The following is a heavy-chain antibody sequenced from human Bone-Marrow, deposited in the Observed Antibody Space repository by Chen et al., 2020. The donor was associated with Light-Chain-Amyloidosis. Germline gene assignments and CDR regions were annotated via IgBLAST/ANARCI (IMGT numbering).Heavy chain of an antibody. CDR3: ARRRDGYNFDY. V-gene: IGHV5-51*01. J-gene: IGHJ4*02. CDR2: IYPDDSDA. Sequence: VKKPGESLKISCKGSGYTFPNYWIGWVRQMPGKGLEWMVVIYPDDSDARYSPSFEGQVTISADKSITTAYLQWRSLKASDTAMYYCARRRDGYNFDYWGQGTLDTFS. D-gene: IGHD5-12*01. CDR1: GYTFPNYW.